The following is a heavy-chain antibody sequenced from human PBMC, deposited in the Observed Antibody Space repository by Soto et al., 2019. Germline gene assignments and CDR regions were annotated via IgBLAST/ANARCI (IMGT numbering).Heavy chain of an antibody. CDR1: GGSISGYY. CDR2: MYNTGST. CDR3: ARTAAAGKYYYGMDV. J-gene: IGHJ6*02. Sequence: SETLSLTCTVSGGSISGYYWSWIRQPPGKGLEWIGYMYNTGSTVYNPSLKSRVTISVDTSKNQFSLKLNSVTAADTAMYYCARTAAAGKYYYGMDVWGQGTTVTVAS. D-gene: IGHD6-13*01. V-gene: IGHV4-59*01.